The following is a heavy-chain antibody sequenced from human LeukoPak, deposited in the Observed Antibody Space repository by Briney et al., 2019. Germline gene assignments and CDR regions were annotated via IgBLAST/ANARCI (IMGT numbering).Heavy chain of an antibody. V-gene: IGHV4-39*01. CDR2: IYYSGST. D-gene: IGHD2-2*01. Sequence: SETLSLTCTVSGGSISSSSYYWGWIRQPPGKGLEWIGSIYYSGSTYYNPSLKSRATISVDTSKNQFSLKLSSVTAADTAVYYCARLFKTLVPAANCIDYWGQGTLVTVSS. CDR3: ARLFKTLVPAANCIDY. J-gene: IGHJ4*02. CDR1: GGSISSSSYY.